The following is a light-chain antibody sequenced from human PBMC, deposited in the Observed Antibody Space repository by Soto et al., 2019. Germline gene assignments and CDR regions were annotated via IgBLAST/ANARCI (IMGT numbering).Light chain of an antibody. Sequence: DIQMTQSPSSLSASIGDRVTITCRASQGISTYLAWYQQKPGKVPYLLIYGASSLQSGVPSRFSGSGSGTDFSLTISSLQPDDVATYYCQKYNSAPWTFGQGTKVEIK. CDR2: GAS. CDR3: QKYNSAPWT. J-gene: IGKJ1*01. CDR1: QGISTY. V-gene: IGKV1-27*01.